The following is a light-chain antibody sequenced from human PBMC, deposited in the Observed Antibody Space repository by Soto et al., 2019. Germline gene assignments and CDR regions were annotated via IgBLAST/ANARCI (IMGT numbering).Light chain of an antibody. CDR2: GAS. V-gene: IGKV3-20*01. CDR1: QSVSSSY. Sequence: EIVLTQSPGTLSLSPGERATLSCRASQSVSSSYLAWYQQKPGQAPRLLIYGASSRATGIPDRFSGSGSGTDVTLTISRLEPEDFAVYYCQQYGSSPHAFGHGTKVDIK. J-gene: IGKJ3*01. CDR3: QQYGSSPHA.